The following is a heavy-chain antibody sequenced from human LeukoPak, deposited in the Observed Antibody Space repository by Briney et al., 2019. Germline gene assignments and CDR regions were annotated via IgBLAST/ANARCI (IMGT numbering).Heavy chain of an antibody. V-gene: IGHV4-39*07. D-gene: IGHD6-19*01. CDR1: GGSISSSGCY. J-gene: IGHJ4*02. CDR2: IYHSGST. CDR3: VRLKGYSSGWYPSYYFDY. Sequence: SETLSLTCTVSGGSISSSGCYWGWLRQPPGKGLESLGTIYHSGSTYYNPSLTSRVTISVDTSKNQFSLKLSSVTAADTAVYYCVRLKGYSSGWYPSYYFDYWGQGTLVTVSS.